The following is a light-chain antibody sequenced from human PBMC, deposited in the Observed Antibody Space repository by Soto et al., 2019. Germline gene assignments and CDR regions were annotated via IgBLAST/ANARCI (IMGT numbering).Light chain of an antibody. CDR1: SSNIGSNY. CDR3: AAWDDSRSGVV. Sequence: QSVLTQPPSASGTPGQRVTISCTGSSSNIGSNYVYWYQQLQGTEPKHLIYNNDQRPSGVPARFSGSTTGTSASLAISGLRSDEEAAYYCAAWDDSRSGVVFGGGTKLTVL. V-gene: IGLV1-47*02. CDR2: NND. J-gene: IGLJ3*02.